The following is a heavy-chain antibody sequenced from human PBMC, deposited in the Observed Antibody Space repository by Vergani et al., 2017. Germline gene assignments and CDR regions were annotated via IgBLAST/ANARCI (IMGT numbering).Heavy chain of an antibody. D-gene: IGHD2-15*01. CDR2: ISSSSSYI. J-gene: IGHJ4*02. V-gene: IGHV3-21*04. Sequence: EVQLVESGGGLVKPGGSLRLSCAASGFTFSSYSMNWVRQAPGKGLEWVSSISSSSSYIYYADSVKGRFTISRDNAKNSLYLQMNSLRAEDTAVYYCAKGGVYCSSGSCYLYYFDYWGQGTLVTVSS. CDR3: AKGGVYCSSGSCYLYYFDY. CDR1: GFTFSSYS.